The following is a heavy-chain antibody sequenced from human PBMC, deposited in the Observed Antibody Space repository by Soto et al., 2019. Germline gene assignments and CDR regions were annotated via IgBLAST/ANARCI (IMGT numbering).Heavy chain of an antibody. CDR1: GFTFSSYA. Sequence: GGSLRLSCAASGFTFSSYAMSWVRQAPGKGLEWVSAISGSGGSTYYADSVKGRFTISRDNSKNTLYLQMNSLRAEDTAVYYCAKDRIPYCTNGVCPYFDYWGQGTLVTVSS. CDR2: ISGSGGST. J-gene: IGHJ4*02. CDR3: AKDRIPYCTNGVCPYFDY. D-gene: IGHD2-8*01. V-gene: IGHV3-23*01.